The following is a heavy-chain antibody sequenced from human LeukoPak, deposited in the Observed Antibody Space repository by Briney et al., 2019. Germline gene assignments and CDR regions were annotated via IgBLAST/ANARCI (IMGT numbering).Heavy chain of an antibody. CDR3: ARDLGLWNYYYYGMDV. Sequence: GGSLRLSCAASGFTFSSYWMHWVRQAPGKGLVWVSRINSDGSSTSYADSVKGRFTISRDNAKNTLYLQMNNLRAEDTAVYYCARDLGLWNYYYYGMDVWGQGTTVTVSS. CDR1: GFTFSSYW. J-gene: IGHJ6*02. CDR2: INSDGSST. V-gene: IGHV3-74*01. D-gene: IGHD3-3*01.